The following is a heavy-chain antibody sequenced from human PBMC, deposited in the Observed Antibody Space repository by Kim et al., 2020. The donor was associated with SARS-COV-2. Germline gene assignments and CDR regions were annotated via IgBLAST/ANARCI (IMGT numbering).Heavy chain of an antibody. V-gene: IGHV1-24*01. CDR1: GYTLTELS. J-gene: IGHJ3*02. CDR2: FDPEDGET. CDR3: ANHPGIASGGAAFDI. Sequence: ASVKVSCKVSGYTLTELSMHWVRQAPGKGLEWMGGFDPEDGETIYAQKFQGRVTMTEDTSTDTAYMELSSLRSEDTAVYYCANHPGIASGGAAFDIWGQGTMVTVSS. D-gene: IGHD6-13*01.